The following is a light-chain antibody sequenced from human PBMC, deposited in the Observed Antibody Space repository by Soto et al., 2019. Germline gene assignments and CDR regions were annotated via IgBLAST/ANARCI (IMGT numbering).Light chain of an antibody. CDR1: SSDVGGYHY. J-gene: IGLJ1*01. V-gene: IGLV2-11*01. CDR3: CSYAGSNNYYL. Sequence: QSVLTQPRSVSGSPGQSVTLSCTGTSSDVGGYHYVSWYQHHPGKAPKIIIYDVNKRPSGVPDRFSGSKSGNTASLTISGLQTEDEADYYCCSYAGSNNYYLFGPGTKVTVL. CDR2: DVN.